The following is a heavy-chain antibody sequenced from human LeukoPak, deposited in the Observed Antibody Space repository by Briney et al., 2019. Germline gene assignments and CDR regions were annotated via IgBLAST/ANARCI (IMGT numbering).Heavy chain of an antibody. V-gene: IGHV1-2*04. CDR3: ARDRSSSSWLSNWFDP. CDR2: INPNSGGT. CDR1: GYTFTGYY. J-gene: IGHJ5*02. D-gene: IGHD6-13*01. Sequence: GASVKVSCKASGYTFTGYYMHWVRQAPGQGLEWMGWINPNSGGTNYAQKFQGWVTMIRDTSISTAYMELSRLRSDDTAVYYCARDRSSSSWLSNWFDPWGQGTLVTVSS.